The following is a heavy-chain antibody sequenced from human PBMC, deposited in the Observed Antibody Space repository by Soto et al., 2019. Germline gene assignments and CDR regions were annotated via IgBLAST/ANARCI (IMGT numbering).Heavy chain of an antibody. Sequence: SETLSLTCAVYGGSFSGYYWSWIRQPPGKGLEWIGEINHSGSTNYNPSLKSRVTISVDTSKNQFSLKLSSVTAADTAVYYCARGGIAAAGTSMARGYYYGMDVWGQGTTVTVSS. D-gene: IGHD6-13*01. CDR1: GGSFSGYY. CDR2: INHSGST. V-gene: IGHV4-34*01. CDR3: ARGGIAAAGTSMARGYYYGMDV. J-gene: IGHJ6*02.